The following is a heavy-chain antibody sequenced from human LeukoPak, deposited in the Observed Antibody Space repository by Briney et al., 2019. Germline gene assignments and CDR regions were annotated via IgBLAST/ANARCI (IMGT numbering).Heavy chain of an antibody. CDR1: GFTFSSSG. CDR3: ARGNGHISGYLDY. Sequence: GGSLRLSCAASGFTFSSSGMHWVRQAPGKGLEWVAVIWYDGGNKYYADSVKGRFTISRDNSKNTLYLQMNSLRAEDTAVYYCARGNGHISGYLDYWGQGTLVTVSS. J-gene: IGHJ4*02. V-gene: IGHV3-33*01. D-gene: IGHD2-8*01. CDR2: IWYDGGNK.